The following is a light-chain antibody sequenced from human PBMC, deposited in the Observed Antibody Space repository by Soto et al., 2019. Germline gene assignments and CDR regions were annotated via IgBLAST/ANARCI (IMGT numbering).Light chain of an antibody. V-gene: IGLV2-23*02. CDR3: GSFTNSHTKG. CDR1: TSDFGNYDV. J-gene: IGLJ1*01. CDR2: EVN. Sequence: QPVLTQPASVAWSPGQSITISCSGTTSDFGNYDVLSWYQQHPERVPKLILFEVNKRPSGVSNRFSGSKSGNTDYLTIYGIQTEDEATYYCGSFTNSHTKGFGKGTKVTVL.